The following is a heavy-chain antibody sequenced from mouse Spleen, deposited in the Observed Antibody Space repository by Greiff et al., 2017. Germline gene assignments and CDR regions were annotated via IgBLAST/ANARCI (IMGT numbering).Heavy chain of an antibody. J-gene: IGHJ2*01. CDR3: ARWPTHYYGYEGYFDY. D-gene: IGHD1-2*01. CDR2: IYPGSGNT. CDR1: GYTFTDYY. Sequence: VQLQESGPELVKPGASVKISCKASGYTFTDYYINWVKQRPGQGLEWIGWIYPGSGNTKYNEKFKGKATLTVDTSSSTAYMQLSSLTSEDSAVYFCARWPTHYYGYEGYFDYWGQGTTLTVSS. V-gene: IGHV1-84*01.